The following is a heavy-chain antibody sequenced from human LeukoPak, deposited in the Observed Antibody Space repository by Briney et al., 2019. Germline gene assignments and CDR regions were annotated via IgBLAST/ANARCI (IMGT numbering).Heavy chain of an antibody. CDR3: ARERFYTAMGTVGFLDY. D-gene: IGHD5-18*01. J-gene: IGHJ4*02. CDR1: GYTFTGYY. V-gene: IGHV1-2*02. CDR2: INPNSGGT. Sequence: ASVKVSCKASGYTFTGYYMHWVRQAPGQGLEWMGWINPNSGGTNYAQKFQGRVAMTRDTSISTAYMELSRLRSDDTAVYYCARERFYTAMGTVGFLDYWGQGTLVTVSS.